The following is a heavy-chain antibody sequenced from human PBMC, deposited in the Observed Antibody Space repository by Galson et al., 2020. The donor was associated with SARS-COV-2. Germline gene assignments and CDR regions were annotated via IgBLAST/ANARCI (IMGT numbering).Heavy chain of an antibody. CDR2: ISYEGSKK. D-gene: IGHD3-10*01. V-gene: IGHV3-30*18. CDR1: GFTFNNFG. Sequence: QLGESLKISCEASGFTFNNFGMHWVRQAPGKGLEWLAVISYEGSKKYYEDSLKGRFTISRDSFKNTVYLQMSSLGAEDTAIYFCVKAADFFFFGESRSMDVWGHGTTVIVSS. J-gene: IGHJ6*02. CDR3: VKAADFFFFGESRSMDV.